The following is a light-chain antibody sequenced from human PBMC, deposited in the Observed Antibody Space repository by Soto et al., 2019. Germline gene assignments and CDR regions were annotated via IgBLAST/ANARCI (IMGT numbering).Light chain of an antibody. Sequence: DIVLTQSPCTLSLSAGERAPLSCRASQSVSNNYLAWYQQKPGQAPRLLIYGASNRATGIPDRFSGSGSGTDFTLTISRLEPEDFAVYYCQQYGSSGTFGQGTKVDIK. V-gene: IGKV3-20*01. CDR3: QQYGSSGT. CDR2: GAS. J-gene: IGKJ1*01. CDR1: QSVSNNY.